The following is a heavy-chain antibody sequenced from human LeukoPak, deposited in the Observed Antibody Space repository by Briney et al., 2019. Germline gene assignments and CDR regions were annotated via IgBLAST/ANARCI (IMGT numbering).Heavy chain of an antibody. Sequence: GGSLRLSCAASGFTFSSYEMNWVRQAPGKGLEGVSYISSSGSTIYYADSVKGRFTISRENAKNSLYVQMNSLRAEDTAVYYSARDYLQLYDYWGQGTLVTVSS. CDR3: ARDYLQLYDY. J-gene: IGHJ4*02. V-gene: IGHV3-48*03. CDR1: GFTFSSYE. D-gene: IGHD6-13*01. CDR2: ISSSGSTI.